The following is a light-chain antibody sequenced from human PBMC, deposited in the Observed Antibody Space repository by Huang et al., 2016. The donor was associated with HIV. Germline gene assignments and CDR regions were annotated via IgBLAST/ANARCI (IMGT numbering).Light chain of an antibody. CDR2: GAS. J-gene: IGKJ5*01. CDR1: QSVHSY. CDR3: QQRTSWPIT. Sequence: EIVLTQSPATLSLSPGEGATLSCKASQSVHSYLAWYQQKPGQAPRLLIYGASNGATGIPDRFSGSGSGTDYTLTISSLEPEEFAVYYCQQRTSWPITFGQGTRLEIK. V-gene: IGKV3-11*01.